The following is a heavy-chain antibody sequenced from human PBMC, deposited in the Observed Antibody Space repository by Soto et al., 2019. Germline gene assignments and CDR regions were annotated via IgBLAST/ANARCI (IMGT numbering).Heavy chain of an antibody. CDR2: IIPIFGTA. J-gene: IGHJ6*02. CDR3: ATPLVDDYVWASYSSPYYSGMDA. D-gene: IGHD3-16*02. CDR1: GGTCSSYA. V-gene: IGHV1-69*01. Sequence: GSCKASGGTCSSYAISWVRQAPGQGLELMGGIIPIFGTANYAQKFQGRVTIPADESTSTAYMELSRLRAEDTAVSYCATPLVDDYVWASYSSPYYSGMDAWGQGTTVTVSS.